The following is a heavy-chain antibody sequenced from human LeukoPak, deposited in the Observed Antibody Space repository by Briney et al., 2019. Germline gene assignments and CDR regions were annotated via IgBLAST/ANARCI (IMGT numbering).Heavy chain of an antibody. J-gene: IGHJ3*02. Sequence: SETLSLTCTVSGGSISSYYWSWIRQPAGQGLEGIGRISSSGSTNYNPSLKSRVTISVDTSKNQFSLKLSSVTAADTAVYFCARGPYSYDSSGAFDIWGQGTMVTVSS. CDR2: ISSSGST. D-gene: IGHD3-22*01. CDR3: ARGPYSYDSSGAFDI. V-gene: IGHV4-4*07. CDR1: GGSISSYY.